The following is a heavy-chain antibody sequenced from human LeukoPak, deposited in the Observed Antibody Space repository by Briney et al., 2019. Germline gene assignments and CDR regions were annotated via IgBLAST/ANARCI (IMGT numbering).Heavy chain of an antibody. J-gene: IGHJ4*02. CDR1: GGSISSSGYY. CDR3: ARQREEYSNSSPLDY. D-gene: IGHD4-11*01. V-gene: IGHV4-39*01. Sequence: PSETLSLTCTVSGGSISSSGYYWAWIRQPPGKGLEWIGSIYYTGSTYYNPSLKGRVTISVDTSKNKFSLKLISVTAADTAVYYCARQREEYSNSSPLDYWGQGILVTVSS. CDR2: IYYTGST.